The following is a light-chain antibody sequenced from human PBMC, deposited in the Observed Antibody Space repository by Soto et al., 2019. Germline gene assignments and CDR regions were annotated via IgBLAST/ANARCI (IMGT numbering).Light chain of an antibody. CDR2: EVS. CDR3: TSYAGTYSFFYV. CDR1: SSDVGAYNY. Sequence: QSALTQPPSASGSPGQSGTISCTGTSSDVGAYNYVSWYQQLPGKAPKLIIYEVSKRPSGVPDRFSGSKSGNTASLTVSGLQAEDEAEYYCTSYAGTYSFFYVFGTGTKLTVL. V-gene: IGLV2-8*01. J-gene: IGLJ1*01.